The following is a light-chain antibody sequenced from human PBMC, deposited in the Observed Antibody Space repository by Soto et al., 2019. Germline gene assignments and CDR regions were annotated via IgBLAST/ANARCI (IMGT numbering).Light chain of an antibody. Sequence: QSVLTQPPSVSGAPGQRVTISCTGSSSNIGAGYDVHWYQELPGTAPKLLICGNSNRPSGVPDRFSGSKSGTSASLAITGLRAEDEADYYCQSYDSILSGGVFGGGTQLTVL. J-gene: IGLJ7*01. CDR1: SSNIGAGYD. CDR2: GNS. V-gene: IGLV1-40*01. CDR3: QSYDSILSGGV.